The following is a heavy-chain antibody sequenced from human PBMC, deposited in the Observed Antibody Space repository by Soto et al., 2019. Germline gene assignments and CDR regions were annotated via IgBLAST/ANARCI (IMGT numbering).Heavy chain of an antibody. CDR3: ARVSYYYYGMDV. Sequence: GGSLRLSCAAAGFHFSTYSRNWVSPAPGKGLEWVANIKQDGTEKYYVDSVKGRFTISRDNARNSLYLQMNSLRAEDTAVYYCARVSYYYYGMDVWGQGTTVTVSS. J-gene: IGHJ6*02. V-gene: IGHV3-7*04. CDR1: GFHFSTYS. CDR2: IKQDGTEK.